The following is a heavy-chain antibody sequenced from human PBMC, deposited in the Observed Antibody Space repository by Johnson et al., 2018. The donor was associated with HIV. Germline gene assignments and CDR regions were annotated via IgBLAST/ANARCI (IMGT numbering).Heavy chain of an antibody. CDR2: IYSGGST. V-gene: IGHV3-66*02. CDR3: ASSECFGAFDI. Sequence: VQLVESGGGLVQRGGSLRLSCAASGFTVSSNYMSWVRQAPGKGLEWVSVIYSGGSTYYADSVKGRFTISRDNSKNTLYLQMNSLRAEDTAVYYCASSECFGAFDIWGRGTMVTVSS. CDR1: GFTVSSNY. D-gene: IGHD3-16*01. J-gene: IGHJ3*02.